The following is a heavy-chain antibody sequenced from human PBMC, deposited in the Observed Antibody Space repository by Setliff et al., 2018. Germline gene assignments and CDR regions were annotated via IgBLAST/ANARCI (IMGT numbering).Heavy chain of an antibody. Sequence: GGSLRLSCAASGFTFSNAWMSWVRQAPGKELEWVGRIKSKTDGGTTDYAAPVKGRFTISRDDSKNTLYLQMNSLKTEDTAVYYCTTAPLAAASTCWGQGTLVTVSS. CDR2: IKSKTDGGTT. D-gene: IGHD6-13*01. CDR3: TTAPLAAASTC. CDR1: GFTFSNAW. J-gene: IGHJ4*02. V-gene: IGHV3-15*01.